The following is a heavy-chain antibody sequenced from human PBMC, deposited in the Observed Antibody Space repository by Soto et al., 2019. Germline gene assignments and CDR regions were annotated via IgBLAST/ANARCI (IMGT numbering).Heavy chain of an antibody. Sequence: QVQLVQSGAEVRKPGSSVKVSCKASGGTFSRHAISWVRQAPGQGLEWMGGIIPIFGTANHAQKFQGRVTITADESTSTDYMELSSLRYEDTAIYYCARGWGYDTTDYYYAYWGQGTLVIVSS. J-gene: IGHJ4*02. CDR1: GGTFSRHA. CDR2: IIPIFGTA. D-gene: IGHD3-22*01. CDR3: ARGWGYDTTDYYYAY. V-gene: IGHV1-69*01.